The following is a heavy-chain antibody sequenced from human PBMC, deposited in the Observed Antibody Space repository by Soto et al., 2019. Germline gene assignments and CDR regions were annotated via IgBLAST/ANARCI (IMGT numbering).Heavy chain of an antibody. V-gene: IGHV3-23*01. D-gene: IGHD1-1*01. Sequence: GGSLRLSCAASGFTFSSYAMSWVRQAPGKGLEWVSAISGSGGSTYYADSVKGRFTISRDNSKNTLYLQMNSLRAEDTAVYYCAKTPMGWGPEYKLWYFDLWGRGTLVTVSS. CDR1: GFTFSSYA. CDR2: ISGSGGST. CDR3: AKTPMGWGPEYKLWYFDL. J-gene: IGHJ2*01.